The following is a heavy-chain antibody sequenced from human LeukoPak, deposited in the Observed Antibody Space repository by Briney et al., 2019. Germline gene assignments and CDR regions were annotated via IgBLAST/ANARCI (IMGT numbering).Heavy chain of an antibody. D-gene: IGHD1-7*01. J-gene: IGHJ5*02. V-gene: IGHV3-7*01. CDR2: IKQDGSEK. Sequence: GGSLRLSCAASGFTFSHYWMSWVRQAPGKGLEWVANIKQDGSEKYYVDSMKGRFTISRDNAKNSLYLQMNSLRAEDTAVYYCARVSWVTGTTENWFDPWGQGTLVTVSS. CDR3: ARVSWVTGTTENWFDP. CDR1: GFTFSHYW.